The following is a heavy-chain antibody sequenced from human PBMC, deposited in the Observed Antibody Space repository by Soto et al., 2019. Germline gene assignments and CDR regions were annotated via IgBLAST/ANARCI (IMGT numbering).Heavy chain of an antibody. CDR2: INSDGSST. D-gene: IGHD3-10*01. Sequence: EVQLVESGGGLFQLGGSLGLPGPASGFTSSTSWMHWAPQAPGKGLVWVSRINSDGSSTSYADSVKGRFTISRDNAKNTLYLQMNSLRAEDTAVYYCARHGALGAFDIWGQGTMVTVSS. V-gene: IGHV3-74*01. J-gene: IGHJ3*02. CDR1: GFTSSTSW. CDR3: ARHGALGAFDI.